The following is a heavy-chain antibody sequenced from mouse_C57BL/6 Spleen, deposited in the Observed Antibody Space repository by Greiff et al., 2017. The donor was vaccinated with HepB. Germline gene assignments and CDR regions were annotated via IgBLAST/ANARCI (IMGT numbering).Heavy chain of an antibody. CDR1: GFSLTSYG. CDR2: IWSDGST. J-gene: IGHJ4*01. D-gene: IGHD1-1*01. CDR3: ARAYYYGSSSVYAMDY. V-gene: IGHV2-6*03. Sequence: VMLVESGPGLVAPSQSLSITCTVSGFSLTSYGVHWVRQPPGKGLEWLVVIWSDGSTTYNSALKSRLSISKDNSKSQVFLKMNSLQTDDTAMYYCARAYYYGSSSVYAMDYWGQGTSVTVSS.